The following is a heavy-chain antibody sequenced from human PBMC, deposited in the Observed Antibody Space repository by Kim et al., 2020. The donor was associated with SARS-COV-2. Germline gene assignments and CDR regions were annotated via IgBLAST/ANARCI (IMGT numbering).Heavy chain of an antibody. D-gene: IGHD3-3*01. J-gene: IGHJ6*02. CDR2: MNPNSGNT. V-gene: IGHV1-8*01. CDR3: ARHAGRRLRFLLYYYGMDV. CDR1: GYTFTSYD. Sequence: ASVKVSCKASGYTFTSYDINWVRQATGQGLEWMGWMNPNSGNTGYAQKFQGRVTMTRNTSISTAYMELSSLRSEDTAVYYCARHAGRRLRFLLYYYGMDVWGQGTTVTVSS.